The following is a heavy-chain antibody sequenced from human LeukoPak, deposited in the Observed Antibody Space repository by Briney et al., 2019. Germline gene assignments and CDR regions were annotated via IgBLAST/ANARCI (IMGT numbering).Heavy chain of an antibody. J-gene: IGHJ4*01. CDR1: GFTFSRYA. V-gene: IGHV3-21*01. CDR3: AREDASSGYGMDN. CDR2: ISSSSSYI. D-gene: IGHD3-22*01. Sequence: KTGGSLRLSCAASGFTFSRYAMNWVRQAPGKGLEWVSSISSSSSYIYYADSVKGRFTISRDNAKNSLYLQMNSLRAEDTAVYYCAREDASSGYGMDNWGHGTLVTVSS.